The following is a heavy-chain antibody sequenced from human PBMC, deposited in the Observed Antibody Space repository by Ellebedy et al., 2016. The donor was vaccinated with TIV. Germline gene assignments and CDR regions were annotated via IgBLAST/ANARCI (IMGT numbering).Heavy chain of an antibody. Sequence: GESLKISCAASGFTFSSYAMSWVRQAPGKGLEWVSAISGSGGSTYYADSVKGRFTISRDNSKNTLYLQMNSLRAEDTAVYYCAKDRHIRWELPSHAYYFDYWGQGTLVTVSS. CDR2: ISGSGGST. CDR3: AKDRHIRWELPSHAYYFDY. V-gene: IGHV3-23*01. CDR1: GFTFSSYA. D-gene: IGHD1-26*01. J-gene: IGHJ4*02.